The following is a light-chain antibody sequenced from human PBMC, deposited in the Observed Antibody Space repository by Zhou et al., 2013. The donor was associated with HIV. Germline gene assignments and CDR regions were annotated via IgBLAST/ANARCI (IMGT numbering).Light chain of an antibody. V-gene: IGKV1-5*03. CDR2: KAS. J-gene: IGKJ4*01. Sequence: DIQMTQSPSTLSASVRDRVTITCRASQTIDNWLAWYQQRPGKAPRLLISKASTLESGVPSRFSGSGSGTEFTLTISSLQPDDFATYYCQQYNSFPLTFGGGTKVELK. CDR1: QTIDNW. CDR3: QQYNSFPLT.